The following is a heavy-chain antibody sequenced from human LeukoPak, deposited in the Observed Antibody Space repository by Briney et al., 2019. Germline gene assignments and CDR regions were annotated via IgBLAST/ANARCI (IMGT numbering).Heavy chain of an antibody. CDR3: ARGYSYGYDWFDP. V-gene: IGHV1-69*05. J-gene: IGHJ5*02. D-gene: IGHD5-18*01. CDR2: IIPIFGTA. CDR1: GGTFSSYA. Sequence: SVKVSCKASGGTFSSYAISWVRQAPGQGLEWMGGIIPIFGTANYAQKFQGRVTITTDESTSTAYMELSSLRSEDTAVYYCARGYSYGYDWFDPWGQGTLVTVSS.